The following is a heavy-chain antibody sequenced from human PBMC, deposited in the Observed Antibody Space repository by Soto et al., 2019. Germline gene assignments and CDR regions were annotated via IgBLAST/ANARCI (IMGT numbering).Heavy chain of an antibody. CDR2: IKQDGSET. CDR3: ARVDDSAWYTRDY. J-gene: IGHJ4*02. V-gene: IGHV3-7*01. Sequence: EVQLAESGGGLVQPGGSLRLSCGASGFTFSSYWMNWVRQAPGKGLAWVANIKQDGSETSYVDSVKGRFTISRDNAKNSLYLQMNSLRAEDTAVYYCARVDDSAWYTRDYWGQGTLVTVSS. CDR1: GFTFSSYW. D-gene: IGHD6-19*01.